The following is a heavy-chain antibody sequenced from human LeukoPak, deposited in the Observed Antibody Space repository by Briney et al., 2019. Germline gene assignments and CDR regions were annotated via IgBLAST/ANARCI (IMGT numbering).Heavy chain of an antibody. CDR3: AREDLGYCSGGSCYPPKIDY. Sequence: GASVKVSCKASGGTFSSYAISWVRQAPGQGLEWMGGIIPIFGTANYAQKFQGRVTITADESTSTAYMDLSSLRSEDTAVYYCAREDLGYCSGGSCYPPKIDYWGQGTLVTVSS. CDR1: GGTFSSYA. CDR2: IIPIFGTA. D-gene: IGHD2-15*01. J-gene: IGHJ4*02. V-gene: IGHV1-69*13.